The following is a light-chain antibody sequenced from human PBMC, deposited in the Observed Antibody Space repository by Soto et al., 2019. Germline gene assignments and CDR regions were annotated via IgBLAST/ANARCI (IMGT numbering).Light chain of an antibody. CDR3: QQYDSSVYT. CDR2: RAS. Sequence: DIQMTQSPSTLSASVGDRVTITCRASQSISSWLAWYQQKPGKAPKLLIYRASSLGSGVPSRFSGSGSGTEFTLTISSLQPDDFATYCCQQYDSSVYTFGQGTKLEIK. J-gene: IGKJ2*01. CDR1: QSISSW. V-gene: IGKV1-5*03.